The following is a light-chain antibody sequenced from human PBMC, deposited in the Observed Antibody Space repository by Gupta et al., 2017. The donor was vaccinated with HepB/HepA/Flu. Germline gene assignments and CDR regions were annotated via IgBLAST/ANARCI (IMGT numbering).Light chain of an antibody. CDR1: QSVSSSY. Sequence: EIVLTQSPGTLSLSPGERATLSCRASQSVSSSYLAWYQQKPGQAPRLLIYGASSRATGIPDRFSGSGSGTDFTLTIIRLEPEDFAVYYCQQYGSSPFTFGHGTKVDIK. J-gene: IGKJ3*01. CDR3: QQYGSSPFT. CDR2: GAS. V-gene: IGKV3-20*01.